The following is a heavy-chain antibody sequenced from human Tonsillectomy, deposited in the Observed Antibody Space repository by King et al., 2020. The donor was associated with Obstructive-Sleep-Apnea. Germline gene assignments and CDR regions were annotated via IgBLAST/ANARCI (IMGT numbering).Heavy chain of an antibody. Sequence: TLKESGPVLVKPTETLTLTCTVSGFSLSNARMGVSWIRQPPGKALEWLAHIFSNDEKSYSTSLKSRLTISKDTSKSQVVLAMTNMEPVDTATYNCAWIDSRWYPFDVYWYFDLWGRGTLVTVSS. CDR1: GFSLSNARMG. V-gene: IGHV2-26*01. D-gene: IGHD6-13*01. CDR2: IFSNDEK. CDR3: AWIDSRWYPFDVYWYFDL. J-gene: IGHJ2*01.